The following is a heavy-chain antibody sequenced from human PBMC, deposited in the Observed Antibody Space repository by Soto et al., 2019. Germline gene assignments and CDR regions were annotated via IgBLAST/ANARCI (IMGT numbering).Heavy chain of an antibody. CDR1: GYTFTSYA. CDR3: ARVMTTVTTAGYYFDY. J-gene: IGHJ4*02. V-gene: IGHV1-3*01. CDR2: INAGNGNT. D-gene: IGHD4-17*01. Sequence: QVQLVQSGAEVKKPGASVKVSCKASGYTFTSYAMHWVRQAPGQRLEWMGWINAGNGNTEYSQKFQGRVTITRDTSASTAYMELSSLRSEDTAVYYCARVMTTVTTAGYYFDYWGQGTLVTVSS.